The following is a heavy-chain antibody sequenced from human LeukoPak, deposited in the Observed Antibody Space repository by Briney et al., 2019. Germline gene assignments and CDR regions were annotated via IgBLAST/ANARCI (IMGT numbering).Heavy chain of an antibody. CDR2: INQGGSDK. CDR1: GFTFSGHW. D-gene: IGHD1-14*01. Sequence: GGSLRLSCAASGFTFSGHWMSWVRQAPGKGLEWVANINQGGSDKYYVDSVKGRFTISRDNANNLLYLQMNSLRGEDTAVYYCTRDRSRAEDDWGQGTPVTVSS. CDR3: TRDRSRAEDD. V-gene: IGHV3-7*01. J-gene: IGHJ4*02.